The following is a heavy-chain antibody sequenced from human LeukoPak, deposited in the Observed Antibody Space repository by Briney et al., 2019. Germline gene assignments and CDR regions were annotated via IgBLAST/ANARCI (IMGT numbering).Heavy chain of an antibody. CDR3: ARNFYASRGYYLDDFYFDF. V-gene: IGHV4-39*07. CDR2: IYYSGST. D-gene: IGHD3-22*01. Sequence: SETLSLTCTASGASIISDTYYWGWIRQPPGKGLEWIGSIYYSGSTYYSPSLKSRVTMSVDTSTNQFSLKLISVTAADTALYYCARNFYASRGYYLDDFYFDFWGQGTLVTVSS. CDR1: GASIISDTYY. J-gene: IGHJ4*02.